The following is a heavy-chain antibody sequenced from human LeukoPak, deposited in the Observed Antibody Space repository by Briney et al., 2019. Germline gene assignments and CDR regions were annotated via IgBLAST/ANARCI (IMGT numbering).Heavy chain of an antibody. CDR2: INSDGSST. J-gene: IGHJ3*02. Sequence: GGSLRLSCAASGFTVSSNYMSWVRQAPGKGLEWVSRINSDGSSTRYADSVKGRFTISRDNAKNTLYLQMNSLRAEDTAVYYCARDLRTTGAFDIWGQGTMVTVSS. D-gene: IGHD4-17*01. CDR3: ARDLRTTGAFDI. V-gene: IGHV3-74*01. CDR1: GFTVSSNY.